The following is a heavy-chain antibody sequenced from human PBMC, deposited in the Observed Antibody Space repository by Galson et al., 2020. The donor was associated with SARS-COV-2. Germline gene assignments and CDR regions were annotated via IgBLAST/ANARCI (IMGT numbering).Heavy chain of an antibody. Sequence: SGPTLVKPTQTLTLTCTFSGFSLSTSGMCVSWIRQPPGKALEWLARIDWDNDKYYSTSLKTRLTISKDTSKNQVVLTMTNMDPVDTATYYCARTDSSSWHDAFDIWGQGTMVTVSS. CDR1: GFSLSTSGMC. D-gene: IGHD6-13*01. J-gene: IGHJ3*02. CDR2: IDWDNDK. V-gene: IGHV2-70*11. CDR3: ARTDSSSWHDAFDI.